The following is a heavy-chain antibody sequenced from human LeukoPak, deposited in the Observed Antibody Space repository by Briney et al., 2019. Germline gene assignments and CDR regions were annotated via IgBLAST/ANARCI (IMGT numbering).Heavy chain of an antibody. CDR3: AKTNLRWLQFFDY. D-gene: IGHD5-24*01. CDR1: GFTFSTYG. CDR2: IRYDGSNK. Sequence: GGSLLLSCAASGFTFSTYGMHWVRQAPGKGLEWVAFIRYDGSNKYYAASVKGRLTISRDSAKNTLYLPVNSLRAEDTAVYYCAKTNLRWLQFFDYWGQGTLVTVSS. J-gene: IGHJ4*02. V-gene: IGHV3-30*02.